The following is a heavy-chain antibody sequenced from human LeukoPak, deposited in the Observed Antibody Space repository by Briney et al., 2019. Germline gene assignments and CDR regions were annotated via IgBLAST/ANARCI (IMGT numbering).Heavy chain of an antibody. V-gene: IGHV4-30-4*01. CDR1: GGSISSGDYY. CDR3: ARGSQDCSSTSCYSVWFDP. CDR2: IYYSGST. D-gene: IGHD2-2*02. Sequence: SQTLSLTCTVSGGSISSGDYYWSWIRQPPGKGLEWIGYIYYSGSTYYNPSLRSRVTISVDTSKNQFSLKLSSVTAADTAVYYCARGSQDCSSTSCYSVWFDPWGQGTLVTVSS. J-gene: IGHJ5*02.